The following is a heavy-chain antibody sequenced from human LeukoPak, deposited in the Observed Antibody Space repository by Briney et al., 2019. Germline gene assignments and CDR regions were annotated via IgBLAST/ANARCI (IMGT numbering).Heavy chain of an antibody. CDR1: GFTFSSYA. J-gene: IGHJ4*02. CDR3: ARGGNRLKEF. Sequence: TGGSLRLSCAASGFTFSSYAMSWVRQAPGKGLEWVSAISGSGGSTYYADSVKGRFTTSRDNSKNTLYLQMNSLRAEDTAVYFCARGGNRLKEFWGQGTLVTVSS. D-gene: IGHD1-14*01. V-gene: IGHV3-23*01. CDR2: ISGSGGST.